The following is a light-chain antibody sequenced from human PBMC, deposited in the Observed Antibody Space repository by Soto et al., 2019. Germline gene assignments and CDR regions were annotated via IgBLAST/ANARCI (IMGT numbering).Light chain of an antibody. V-gene: IGLV2-14*03. Sequence: QSALNQPASVSGSPGQSITISCTGTSSDVGGYNYVSWYQHHPGKAPKLMIYDVSNRPSGVSNRFSGSKSGNTASLTISGLQPEDEADYYCSSYTTSNTRQIVFGTGTKVTV. CDR2: DVS. CDR1: SSDVGGYNY. J-gene: IGLJ1*01. CDR3: SSYTTSNTRQIV.